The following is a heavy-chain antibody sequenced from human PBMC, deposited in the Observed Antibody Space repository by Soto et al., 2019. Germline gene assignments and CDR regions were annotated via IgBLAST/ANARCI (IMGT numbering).Heavy chain of an antibody. Sequence: ASVKVSCKASGYTFTGYYMHWVRQAPGQGLEWMGWINPNSGGTNYAQKFQGRVTMTRDTSISPAYMELSRLRSDDTAVYYCARDYYITGTTWDYYYGMDVWGQGTTVTVSS. CDR1: GYTFTGYY. CDR3: ARDYYITGTTWDYYYGMDV. D-gene: IGHD1-20*01. CDR2: INPNSGGT. V-gene: IGHV1-2*02. J-gene: IGHJ6*02.